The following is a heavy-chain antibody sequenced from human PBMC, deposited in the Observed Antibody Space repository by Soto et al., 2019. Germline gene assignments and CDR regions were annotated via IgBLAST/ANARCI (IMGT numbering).Heavy chain of an antibody. CDR3: AKDHGSSWYSSDY. CDR1: GFTFSSYG. CDR2: ISYDGSNK. J-gene: IGHJ4*02. Sequence: SLRLSCAASGFTFSSYGMHWVRQAPGKGLEWVAVISYDGSNKYYADSVKGRFTISRDNSKNTLYLQMNSLRAEDTAVYYCAKDHGSSWYSSDYWGQGTLVTVSS. D-gene: IGHD6-13*01. V-gene: IGHV3-30*18.